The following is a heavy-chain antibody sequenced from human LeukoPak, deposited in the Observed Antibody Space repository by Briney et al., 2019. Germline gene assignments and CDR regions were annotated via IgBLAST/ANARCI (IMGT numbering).Heavy chain of an antibody. D-gene: IGHD4-17*01. CDR2: INWNGGST. J-gene: IGHJ4*02. V-gene: IGHV3-20*04. CDR3: AGYFYGDPAKDFDY. CDR1: GFTFDDYG. Sequence: PGGSLRLSCAASGFTFDDYGMSWVRQAPGKGLEWVSGINWNGGSTGYADSVKGRFTISRDNAKNSLYLQMNSLRAEDTAVYYCAGYFYGDPAKDFDYWGQGTLVTVSS.